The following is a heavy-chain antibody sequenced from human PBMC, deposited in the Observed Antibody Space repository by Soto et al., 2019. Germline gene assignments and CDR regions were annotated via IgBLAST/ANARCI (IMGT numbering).Heavy chain of an antibody. CDR3: ARARVYATGPLDF. Sequence: PGGSLRLSCAASGFTFTSYTMNWVRQAPGKGLEWVSSISSSSDYIYYGDSMKGRVTISRDNAKNSLFLDMNSLTGEDTAVYYCARARVYATGPLDFWGQGTLVTVSS. J-gene: IGHJ4*02. CDR2: ISSSSDYI. D-gene: IGHD6-13*01. CDR1: GFTFTSYT. V-gene: IGHV3-21*06.